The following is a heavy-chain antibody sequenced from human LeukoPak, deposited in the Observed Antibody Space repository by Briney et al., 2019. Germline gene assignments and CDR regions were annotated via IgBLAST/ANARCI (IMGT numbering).Heavy chain of an antibody. CDR2: INHSGST. CDR1: GGSFSGYY. D-gene: IGHD3-22*01. CDR3: ARRPYDSSGYRRGGFDY. J-gene: IGHJ4*02. V-gene: IGHV4-34*01. Sequence: PSETLSLTCAVYGGSFSGYYWSWIRQPPGKGLEWIGEINHSGSTNYNPSLKGRVTISVDTSKNQFSLKLSSVTAADTAVYYCARRPYDSSGYRRGGFDYWGQGTLVTVSS.